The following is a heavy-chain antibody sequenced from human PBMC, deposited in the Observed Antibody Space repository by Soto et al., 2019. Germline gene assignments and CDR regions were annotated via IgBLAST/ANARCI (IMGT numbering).Heavy chain of an antibody. CDR1: GFTFSSYA. CDR3: ARDLSPYGDYEGYFDY. CDR2: ISGSGGST. J-gene: IGHJ4*02. V-gene: IGHV3-23*01. Sequence: GGSLRLSCAASGFTFSSYAMSWVRQAPGKGLEWVSAISGSGGSTYYADSVKGRFTISRDNSKNTLYLQMNSLRAEDTAVYYCARDLSPYGDYEGYFDYWGQGTLVTVSS. D-gene: IGHD4-17*01.